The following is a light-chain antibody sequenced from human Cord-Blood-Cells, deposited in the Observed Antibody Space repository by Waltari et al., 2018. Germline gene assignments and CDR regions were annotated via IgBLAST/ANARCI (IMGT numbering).Light chain of an antibody. CDR1: SSDVGGYNY. CDR2: DVS. J-gene: IGLJ1*01. Sequence: QSALTQPASVSGSPGQSITISCPGTSSDVGGYNYVSWYPQHPGKAPKLMIYDVSNRPSGVSNRFSGSKSGNTASLTISGLQAEDEADYYCSSYTSSSTNYVFGTGTKVTVL. V-gene: IGLV2-14*01. CDR3: SSYTSSSTNYV.